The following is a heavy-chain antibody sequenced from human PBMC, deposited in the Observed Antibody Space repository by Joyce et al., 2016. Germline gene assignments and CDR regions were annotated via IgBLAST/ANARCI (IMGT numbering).Heavy chain of an antibody. CDR1: GFTFSSYS. CDR2: LSSSSSYI. V-gene: IGHV3-21*01. J-gene: IGHJ4*02. Sequence: EVQMVESGGGLVKPGGSLRLSCAASGFTFSSYSMSWVRQAPGKVLEWVSSLSSSSSYIKYTDSVKGRFTIARDNAKNSLYLQMNSLRGEDTAVYYCARSSYTNGIFDYWGQGTLVTVSS. D-gene: IGHD2-8*01. CDR3: ARSSYTNGIFDY.